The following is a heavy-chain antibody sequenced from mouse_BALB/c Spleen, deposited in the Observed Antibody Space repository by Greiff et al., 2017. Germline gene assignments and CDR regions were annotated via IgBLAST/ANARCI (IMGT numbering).Heavy chain of an antibody. Sequence: EVQLQESGGGLVKPGGSLKLSCAASGFTFSSYAMSWVRQSPEKRLEWVAEISSGGSYTYYPDTVTGRFTISRDNAKNTLYLEMSSLRSEDTAMYYCARDRDGNYRPFAYWGQGTLVTVSA. CDR1: GFTFSSYA. J-gene: IGHJ3*01. D-gene: IGHD2-1*01. V-gene: IGHV5-9-4*01. CDR2: ISSGGSYT. CDR3: ARDRDGNYRPFAY.